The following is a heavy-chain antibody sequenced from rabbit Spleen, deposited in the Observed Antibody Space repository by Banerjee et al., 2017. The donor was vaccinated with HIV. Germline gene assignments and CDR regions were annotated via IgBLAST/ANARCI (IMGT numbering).Heavy chain of an antibody. J-gene: IGHJ4*01. CDR2: INVATGKP. D-gene: IGHD1-1*01. CDR1: GFSFGDRDV. CDR3: ARDLVGVIGWNFYL. Sequence: QEQLVASGGGLVKPEGSLQLSCTASGFSFGDRDVMCWVRQAPGKGLEWIACINVATGKPVYATWAKGRFTISRTSSTTVTLRMTSLTAADTATYFCARDLVGVIGWNFYLWGPGTLVTVS. V-gene: IGHV1S45*01.